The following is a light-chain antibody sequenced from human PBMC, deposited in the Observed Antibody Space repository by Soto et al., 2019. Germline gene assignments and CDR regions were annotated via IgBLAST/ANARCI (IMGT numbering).Light chain of an antibody. CDR2: GAS. J-gene: IGKJ2*03. V-gene: IGKV3-15*01. Sequence: EIVMTQSPATLSVSPGERATLSCRASQSVSRNLAWYQQKPGQAPRLLIYGASTRATGIPARFSGSRSGTEFTLTISSLQSEDFAVYYCQQYNNWPVSFGQGTKLEIK. CDR3: QQYNNWPVS. CDR1: QSVSRN.